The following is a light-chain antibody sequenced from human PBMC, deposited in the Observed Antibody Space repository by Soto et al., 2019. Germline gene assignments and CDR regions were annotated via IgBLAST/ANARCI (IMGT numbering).Light chain of an antibody. J-gene: IGLJ2*01. CDR3: SSSTSSSTLVV. CDR1: SSDVGGYNY. Sequence: QSVLTQPASVSGSPGQSITISCTGASSDVGGYNYVSWYQQHPDKAPKLIIYDVSNRPSGVSNRFSGSKSGNTASLTISGLQAEDEDAYYCSSSTSSSTLVVFGGGTQLTVL. CDR2: DVS. V-gene: IGLV2-14*01.